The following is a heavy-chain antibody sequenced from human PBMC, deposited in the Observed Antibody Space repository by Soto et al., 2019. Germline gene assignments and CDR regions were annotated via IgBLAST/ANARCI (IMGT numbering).Heavy chain of an antibody. V-gene: IGHV1-69*13. CDR3: ARGYCTNGVCYRRPYYFDY. J-gene: IGHJ4*02. CDR1: GGTFSSYA. CDR2: IIPIFGTA. D-gene: IGHD2-8*01. Sequence: ASVKVSCKASGGTFSSYAISWVRQAPGQGLEWMGGIIPIFGTANYAQKFQGRVTITADESTSTAYMELSSLRSEDTAVYYCARGYCTNGVCYRRPYYFDYWGQGTLVTVPQ.